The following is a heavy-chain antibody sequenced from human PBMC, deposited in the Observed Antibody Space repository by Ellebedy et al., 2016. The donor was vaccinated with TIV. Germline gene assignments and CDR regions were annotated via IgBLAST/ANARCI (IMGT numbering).Heavy chain of an antibody. CDR2: IYYSGNT. CDR3: ARVNVLMLYPSLGV. D-gene: IGHD2-8*01. CDR1: GGSITSGDYY. Sequence: SETLSLTCTVSGGSITSGDYYWSWIRQRPGKGLERIVYIYYSGNTYYNPSLKSRVTLSVDTSKNQFPLKLSSVTAADTAVYYCARVNVLMLYPSLGVWGQGTTVTVSS. J-gene: IGHJ6*02. V-gene: IGHV4-30-4*01.